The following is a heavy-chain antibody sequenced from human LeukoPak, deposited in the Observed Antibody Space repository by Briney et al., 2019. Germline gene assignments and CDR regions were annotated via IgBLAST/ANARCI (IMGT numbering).Heavy chain of an antibody. CDR2: ISGSGGST. CDR1: GFTFSSYG. J-gene: IGHJ4*02. CDR3: AKVRYQLLIDY. Sequence: GGSLRLSCAASGFTFSSYGMHWVRQAPGKGLEWVSAISGSGGSTYYADSVKGRFTISRDNSKNTLYLQMNSLRADDTAVYYCAKVRYQLLIDYWGQGTLVTVSS. D-gene: IGHD2-2*01. V-gene: IGHV3-NL1*01.